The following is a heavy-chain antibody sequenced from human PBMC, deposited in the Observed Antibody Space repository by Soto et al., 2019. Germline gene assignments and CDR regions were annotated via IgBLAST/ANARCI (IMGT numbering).Heavy chain of an antibody. Sequence: EVQLVETGGGLIQPGGSLRLSCEVSGITVSSSYMSWVRQAPGKGLEWVAVIYGGGDTYYADSVKGRFTISRDNFNNTLYLQMSRLRVEDTARYFCVRERAAYWFDLWGQGTLVTVSS. CDR3: VRERAAYWFDL. J-gene: IGHJ5*02. V-gene: IGHV3-53*02. CDR1: GITVSSSY. CDR2: IYGGGDT.